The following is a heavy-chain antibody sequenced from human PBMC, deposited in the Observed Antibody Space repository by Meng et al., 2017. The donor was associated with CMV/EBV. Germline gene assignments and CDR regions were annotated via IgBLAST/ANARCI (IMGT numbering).Heavy chain of an antibody. Sequence: GESLKISCAASGFTVSSHYMSWVRQAPGKGLEWVSVIYSGGSTYYADSVKGRFTISRDNSKNTLYLQMNSLRAEDTAVYYCARGIGGVVNYGMDVWGQGTTVTVSS. D-gene: IGHD3-3*01. V-gene: IGHV3-66*02. CDR2: IYSGGST. CDR3: ARGIGGVVNYGMDV. CDR1: GFTVSSHY. J-gene: IGHJ6*02.